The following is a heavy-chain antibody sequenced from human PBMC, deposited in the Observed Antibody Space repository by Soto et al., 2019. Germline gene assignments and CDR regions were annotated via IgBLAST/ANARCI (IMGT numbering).Heavy chain of an antibody. CDR3: ARGLAAGGA. V-gene: IGHV1-3*01. CDR2: INAGSGNT. J-gene: IGHJ5*02. Sequence: QVQLVQSGAEVKKPGASVKVSCTASGYTFTHYAIHWVRHAPGQRLEWMGFINAGSGNTKYSQTFQGRLTFTKDTSASTAYMDLSSLRSEDTAIYYRARGLAAGGAWGQGTLVTVSS. D-gene: IGHD2-21*01. CDR1: GYTFTHYA.